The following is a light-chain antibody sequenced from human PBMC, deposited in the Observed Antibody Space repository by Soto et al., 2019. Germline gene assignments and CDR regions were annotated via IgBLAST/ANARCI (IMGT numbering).Light chain of an antibody. J-gene: IGKJ2*01. Sequence: DIVMTQSPATLSVAPGERVTFSCRASQGVSRKLAWYQHKPGQAPRLLISGASTGATGIPARFSGSGSGTEFTLTISSLQSEDFAVYYCQQYDNLVTFGQGTKLEIK. CDR2: GAS. V-gene: IGKV3-15*01. CDR3: QQYDNLVT. CDR1: QGVSRK.